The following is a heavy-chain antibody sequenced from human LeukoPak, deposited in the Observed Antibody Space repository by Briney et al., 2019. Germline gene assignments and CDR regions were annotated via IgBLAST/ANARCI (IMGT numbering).Heavy chain of an antibody. Sequence: SQTLSLTCTVSGGSVSSYTYYWSWIRQPAGKGLEWIGRIFTTGSTNYNPSLKSRVTISVDTSKNQFSLKLSSVTAADTAVYFCARDEWEPKYYYYYMEVWGKGTTVTVSS. V-gene: IGHV4-61*02. J-gene: IGHJ6*03. CDR3: ARDEWEPKYYYYYMEV. CDR2: IFTTGST. D-gene: IGHD1-26*01. CDR1: GGSVSSYTYY.